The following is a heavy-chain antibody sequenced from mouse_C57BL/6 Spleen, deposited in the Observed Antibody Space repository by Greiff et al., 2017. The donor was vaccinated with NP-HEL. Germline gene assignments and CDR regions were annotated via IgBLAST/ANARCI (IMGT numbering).Heavy chain of an antibody. CDR3: ARRNTGSYYFDY. D-gene: IGHD4-1*01. J-gene: IGHJ2*01. CDR1: GYTFTSYW. V-gene: IGHV1-50*01. Sequence: VQLQQPGAELVKPGASVKLSCKASGYTFTSYWMQWVKQRPGQGLEWIGEIDPSDSYTNYNQKFKGKATLTVDTSSSTAYMQLSSLTSEDSAVYYCARRNTGSYYFDYWGQGTTLTVSS. CDR2: IDPSDSYT.